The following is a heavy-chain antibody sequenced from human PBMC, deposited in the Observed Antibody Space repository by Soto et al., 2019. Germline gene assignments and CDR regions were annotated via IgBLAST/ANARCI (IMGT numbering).Heavy chain of an antibody. CDR1: GGTFSSYA. J-gene: IGHJ6*02. CDR2: IIPISDTT. D-gene: IGHD2-2*01. Sequence: QVQLVQSGAEVKKPGSSVKVSCKASGGTFSSYAISWVRQAPGQGLEWMGGIIPISDTTNYAQKFQGRVNNTAGESTSNAYMEASSLKSEDTAVYYCSRSQGNNPSLEIYYYYYYGMDVWGQGTTVTVSS. V-gene: IGHV1-69*01. CDR3: SRSQGNNPSLEIYYYYYYGMDV.